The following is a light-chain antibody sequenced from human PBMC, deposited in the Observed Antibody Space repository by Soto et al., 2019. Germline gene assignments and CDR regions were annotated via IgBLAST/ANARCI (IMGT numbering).Light chain of an antibody. CDR3: SSYTSSSTRV. Sequence: QSALTQPASVSGSPGQSITISCTGTSSDVGGYKYVSWYQQHPGKAPKLMIYDIRNRPSGVSNRFSGSKSGNTASLTISGLKAEYEADYYCSSYTSSSTRVFGTGTQLTVL. CDR2: DIR. J-gene: IGLJ1*01. CDR1: SSDVGGYKY. V-gene: IGLV2-14*03.